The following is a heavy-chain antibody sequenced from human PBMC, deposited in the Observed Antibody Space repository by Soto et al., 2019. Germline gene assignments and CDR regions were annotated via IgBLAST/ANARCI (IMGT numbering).Heavy chain of an antibody. V-gene: IGHV4-31*03. J-gene: IGHJ6*02. D-gene: IGHD3-10*01. CDR3: ARDSAGSYYGSDYYGMDV. CDR2: IYYSGST. CDR1: GGSISSGGYY. Sequence: SETLSLTCTVSGGSISSGGYYWSWIRQHPGKGLEWIGYIYYSGSTYYNPSLKSRVTISVDTSKNQFSLKLSSVTAADTAVYYCARDSAGSYYGSDYYGMDVWGQGTTVTVSS.